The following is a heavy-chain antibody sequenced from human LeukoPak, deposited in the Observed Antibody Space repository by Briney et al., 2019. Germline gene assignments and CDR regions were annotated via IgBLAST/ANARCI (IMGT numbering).Heavy chain of an antibody. J-gene: IGHJ4*01. CDR1: GFTFSSYG. D-gene: IGHD5-12*01. CDR2: IYSGGST. Sequence: PGRSLRLSCAASGFTFSSYGMHWVRQAPGKGLEWVSVIYSGGSTYYADSVKGRFTISRHNSKNTLYLQMNSLRAEDTAVYYCAISGHVSDYWGQEPWSPSPQ. CDR3: AISGHVSDY. V-gene: IGHV3-NL1*01.